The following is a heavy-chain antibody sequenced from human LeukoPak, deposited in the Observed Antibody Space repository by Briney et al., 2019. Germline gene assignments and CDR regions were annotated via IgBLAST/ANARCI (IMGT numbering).Heavy chain of an antibody. V-gene: IGHV1-24*01. CDR2: FDPEDGET. CDR1: GYTLTELS. J-gene: IGHJ1*01. D-gene: IGHD3-22*01. CDR3: ATVDPPGHYYDTSAYGGYFHH. Sequence: ASVKVSCKVSGYTLTELSMHWVRQAPGKGLEWMGGFDPEDGETINAQKFQGRVTMTEDTSTDTAYMELSSLRSEDTAVYYCATVDPPGHYYDTSAYGGYFHHWGQGTLVTVSS.